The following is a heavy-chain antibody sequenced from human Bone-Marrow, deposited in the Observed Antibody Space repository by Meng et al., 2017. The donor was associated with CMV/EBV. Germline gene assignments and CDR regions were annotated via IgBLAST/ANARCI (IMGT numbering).Heavy chain of an antibody. CDR1: GYTFTSYG. D-gene: IGHD3-22*01. V-gene: IGHV1-18*01. J-gene: IGHJ4*02. CDR2: ISAYNGNT. CDR3: ARSQPHSSGYIRFDY. Sequence: ASVKVSCKASGYTFTSYGISWVRQAPGQGLEWMGWISAYNGNTNYAQKLQGRVTMTTVTSTSTAYMELRSLRSDDTAVYYCARSQPHSSGYIRFDYWGQGTLVTVSS.